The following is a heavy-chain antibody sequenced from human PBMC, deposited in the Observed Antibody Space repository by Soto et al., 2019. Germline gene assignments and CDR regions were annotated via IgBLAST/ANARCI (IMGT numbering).Heavy chain of an antibody. V-gene: IGHV4-34*01. CDR2: INHSGST. D-gene: IGHD3-3*01. CDR1: GGSFSGYY. CDR3: ARGSPWSGYRHYYYYMDV. J-gene: IGHJ6*03. Sequence: QVQLQQWGAGLLKPSETLSLTCAVYGGSFSGYYWSWIRQPPGKGLEWIGEINHSGSTNYNPSLKSRVTISVDTSKNQFSLKLSSVTAADTAEYYCARGSPWSGYRHYYYYMDVWGKGTTVTVSS.